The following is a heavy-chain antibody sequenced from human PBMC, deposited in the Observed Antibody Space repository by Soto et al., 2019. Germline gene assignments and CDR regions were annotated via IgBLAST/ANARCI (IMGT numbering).Heavy chain of an antibody. D-gene: IGHD3-16*01. Sequence: AVKVSCTVSVGIFSTYTLTWVRQAPGQGLEWMGGIIPMFGIINYAQKFQGRVTITADRSTTTAYMELISLRSVDTAVYYCAILTQITGVYWGQGAQVTVS. J-gene: IGHJ4*02. CDR1: VGIFSTYT. CDR3: AILTQITGVY. V-gene: IGHV1-69*17. CDR2: IIPMFGII.